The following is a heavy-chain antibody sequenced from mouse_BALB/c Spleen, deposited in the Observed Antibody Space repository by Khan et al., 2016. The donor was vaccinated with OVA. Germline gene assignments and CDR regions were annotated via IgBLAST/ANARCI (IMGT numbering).Heavy chain of an antibody. J-gene: IGHJ4*01. CDR3: ARGNYYGYAMDY. D-gene: IGHD1-1*01. V-gene: IGHV3-2*02. Sequence: EVELVESGPGLVKPSQSLSLTCTVTGYSITSNYAWNWIRQFPGNKLEWMGYISYSGSTSYNPSLKSRISITRDTSKHQFFLQLSSLTTEDTATYYCARGNYYGYAMDYWGQGTSVTVSS. CDR2: ISYSGST. CDR1: GYSITSNYA.